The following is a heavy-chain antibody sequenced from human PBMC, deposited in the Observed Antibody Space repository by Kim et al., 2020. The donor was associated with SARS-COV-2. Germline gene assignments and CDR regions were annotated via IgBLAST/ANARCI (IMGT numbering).Heavy chain of an antibody. D-gene: IGHD1-1*01. CDR3: ARGVGWERDY. CDR2: INAGNGNT. J-gene: IGHJ4*02. CDR1: GYTFSTYV. V-gene: IGHV1-3*01. Sequence: ASVKVSCKASGYTFSTYVMHWVRQAPGQRLEWMGWINAGNGNTKYSQNFQGRVTITRDTSASTAYVELSRLRSEDTAVYYCARGVGWERDYWGQGTLVTVSS.